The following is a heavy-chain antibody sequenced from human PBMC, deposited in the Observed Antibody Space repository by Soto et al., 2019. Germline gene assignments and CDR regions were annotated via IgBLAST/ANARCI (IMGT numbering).Heavy chain of an antibody. J-gene: IGHJ4*02. CDR3: ARGYDRTVSPARYFDF. CDR2: ISPSGST. Sequence: QVQLQESGPGLVKPSGTLSLTCAVSGVSISRSDWWSWVRQPPGKGLEWIGEISPSGSTNYRPSLRGRVTRSLDKSKNQFSLKLTSVNAADTAVYYCARGYDRTVSPARYFDFWGQGTLVTVSS. CDR1: GVSISRSDW. V-gene: IGHV4-4*02. D-gene: IGHD3-22*01.